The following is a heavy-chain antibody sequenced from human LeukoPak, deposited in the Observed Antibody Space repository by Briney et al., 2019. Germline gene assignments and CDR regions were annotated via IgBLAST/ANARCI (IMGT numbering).Heavy chain of an antibody. CDR3: ARASLDNNWFDP. V-gene: IGHV3-30-3*01. CDR2: ISYDGSNK. Sequence: QPGRSLRLSCAASGSTFSSYAMHWVRQAPGKGLEWVAVISYDGSNKYYADSVKGLFTFSRDNSKNSPYLQINSLTAEDTAVYYCARASLDNNWFDPWGQGTLVTVSS. J-gene: IGHJ5*02. CDR1: GSTFSSYA. D-gene: IGHD5-24*01.